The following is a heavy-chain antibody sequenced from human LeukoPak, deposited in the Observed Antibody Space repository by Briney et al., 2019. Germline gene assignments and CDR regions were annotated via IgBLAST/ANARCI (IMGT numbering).Heavy chain of an antibody. V-gene: IGHV3-33*01. CDR1: GFTFSSYG. CDR3: AREAKDYYYGMDV. J-gene: IGHJ6*02. Sequence: GRSLRLSCAASGFTFSSYGMHWVRQAPGKGLEWVAVIWYDGSNKYYADSVKGRFTISRDNSKNTLYLQMNSLRAEDTAVYYCAREAKDYYYGMDVWGQGTTVTVSS. CDR2: IWYDGSNK.